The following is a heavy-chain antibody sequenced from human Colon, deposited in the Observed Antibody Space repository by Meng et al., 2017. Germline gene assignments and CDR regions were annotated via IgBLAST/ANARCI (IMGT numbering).Heavy chain of an antibody. Sequence: HVPLPDSGPGMVKPSETLSLPFTVSGASFISDYWCGSRQTPGKGLEWIAYIFNTGSTNYNPSLKSRVTISVDTSKNQFSRKLTSVTAADTAVYYCARGPPADYWGPGTLVTVSS. V-gene: IGHV4-59*01. CDR1: GASFISDY. CDR2: IFNTGST. CDR3: ARGPPADY. J-gene: IGHJ4*02.